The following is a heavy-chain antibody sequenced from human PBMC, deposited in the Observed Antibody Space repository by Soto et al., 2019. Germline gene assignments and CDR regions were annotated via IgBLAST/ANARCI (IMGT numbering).Heavy chain of an antibody. J-gene: IGHJ4*02. V-gene: IGHV3-23*01. Sequence: PGGSLRLSCAASGFSFGGYAMSWVRQAPGKGLDWVSGISGSGGSTYYADSVKGRFTISRDNSKNTLYLQMNSLRAEDTAVYYCAKETNYYDSSGCCYVPSFDYWGQGTLVTVSS. CDR2: ISGSGGST. CDR1: GFSFGGYA. CDR3: AKETNYYDSSGCCYVPSFDY. D-gene: IGHD3-22*01.